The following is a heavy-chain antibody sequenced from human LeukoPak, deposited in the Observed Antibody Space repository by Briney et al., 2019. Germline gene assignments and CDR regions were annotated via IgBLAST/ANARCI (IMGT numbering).Heavy chain of an antibody. V-gene: IGHV3-30*03. CDR3: ASNSHGYSVDY. Sequence: GGSLRLSCAASGFTFSSYGMHWVRQAPGKGLEWVAVISYDGSNKYYADSVKGRFTISRDNSKNTLYLQMNSLRAEDTAVYYCASNSHGYSVDYWGQGILVTVSS. CDR1: GFTFSSYG. J-gene: IGHJ4*02. D-gene: IGHD5-18*01. CDR2: ISYDGSNK.